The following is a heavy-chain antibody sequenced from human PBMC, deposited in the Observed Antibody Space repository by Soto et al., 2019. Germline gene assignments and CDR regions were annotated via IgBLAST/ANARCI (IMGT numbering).Heavy chain of an antibody. Sequence: QVQLVESGGGVVQPGRSLRLSCAASGFTFSSYAMHWVRQAPGKGLEWVAVISYDGSNKYYADSVKGRFTISRDNSKNTLYLQINSLRAEDTAVYYCARAEPRWVYADGALDYWGQGTLVTVSS. V-gene: IGHV3-30-3*01. CDR2: ISYDGSNK. D-gene: IGHD2-8*01. CDR3: ARAEPRWVYADGALDY. CDR1: GFTFSSYA. J-gene: IGHJ4*02.